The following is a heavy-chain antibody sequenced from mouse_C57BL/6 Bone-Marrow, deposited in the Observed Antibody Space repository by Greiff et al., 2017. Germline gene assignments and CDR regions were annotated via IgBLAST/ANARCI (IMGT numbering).Heavy chain of an antibody. Sequence: VQLQQPGAELVKPGASVKLSCKASGYTFTSYWMQWVKQRPGQGLEWIGEIDPSDSYTNYNQKFKGKATLTVDTSSSTAYMQLSSLTSEDSAVLYCARYEIDYWGQGTSVTVSS. CDR3: ARYEIDY. J-gene: IGHJ4*01. V-gene: IGHV1-50*01. CDR2: IDPSDSYT. CDR1: GYTFTSYW. D-gene: IGHD2-10*02.